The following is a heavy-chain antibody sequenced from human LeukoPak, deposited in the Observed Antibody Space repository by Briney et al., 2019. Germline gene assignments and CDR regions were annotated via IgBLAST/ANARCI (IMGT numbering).Heavy chain of an antibody. V-gene: IGHV3-66*01. J-gene: IGHJ4*02. Sequence: PGGSLRLSCAASGLTFSSYAMSWVRQAPGKGLEWVSAIYSGGNTYYADSVKGRVTVSRDISKNTLYLQMNSLRAEDTAVYYCANPLYSGSSGVGYWGQGTLVTVSS. CDR1: GLTFSSYA. D-gene: IGHD6-6*01. CDR2: IYSGGNT. CDR3: ANPLYSGSSGVGY.